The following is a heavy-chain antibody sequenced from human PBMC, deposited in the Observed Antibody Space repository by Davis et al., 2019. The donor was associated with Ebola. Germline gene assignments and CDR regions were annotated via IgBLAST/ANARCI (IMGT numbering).Heavy chain of an antibody. D-gene: IGHD6-13*01. CDR1: GFTFSSYA. Sequence: PGGSLRLSCAASGFTFSSYAMHWVRQAPGKGLEWVAVISYDGSNKYYADSVKGRFTISRDNSKNTLYLQMNSLRAEDTAVYYCARDGVAAPFDYWGQGTLVTVSS. CDR2: ISYDGSNK. J-gene: IGHJ4*02. CDR3: ARDGVAAPFDY. V-gene: IGHV3-30-3*01.